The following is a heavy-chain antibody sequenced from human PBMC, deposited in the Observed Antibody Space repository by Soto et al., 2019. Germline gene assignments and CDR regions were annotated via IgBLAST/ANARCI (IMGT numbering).Heavy chain of an antibody. Sequence: EVQLVESGGGLVQPGGSLRLSCAASGFTFSSYSMNWVRQAPGTGLEWVSYISSSSSTIYYADSVKGRFTISRDNAKNSLYLQMNRLRDEDTAVYYCARGGMGDSSSWHKHGFDPWGQGTLVTVSS. J-gene: IGHJ5*02. V-gene: IGHV3-48*02. CDR3: ARGGMGDSSSWHKHGFDP. D-gene: IGHD6-13*01. CDR1: GFTFSSYS. CDR2: ISSSSSTI.